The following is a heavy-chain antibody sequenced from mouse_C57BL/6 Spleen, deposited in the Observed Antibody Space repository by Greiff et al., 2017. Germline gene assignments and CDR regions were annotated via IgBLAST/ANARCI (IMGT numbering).Heavy chain of an antibody. CDR3: ARGGYDYDGAWFAY. CDR1: GYAFTNYL. V-gene: IGHV1-54*01. CDR2: INPGSGGT. J-gene: IGHJ3*01. D-gene: IGHD2-4*01. Sequence: VQLQESGAELVRPGTSVKVSCKASGYAFTNYLIEWVKQRPGQGLEWIGVINPGSGGTNYNEKFKGKATLTADKSSSTAYMQLSSLTSEDSAVYFCARGGYDYDGAWFAYWGQGTLVTVSA.